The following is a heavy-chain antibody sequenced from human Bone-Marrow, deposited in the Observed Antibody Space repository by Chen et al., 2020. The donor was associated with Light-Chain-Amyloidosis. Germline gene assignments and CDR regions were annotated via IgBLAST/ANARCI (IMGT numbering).Heavy chain of an antibody. CDR3: AKGPGAVAGTGDYFDY. Sequence: EVQLLESGGGLVQPGGSLRLSCAASGFTFSSYAMSWVRQAPGKGLEWVSAISGSGGSTYYADSVKGRFTISRDNSKNTLYLQMNSLRAEDTAVYYCAKGPGAVAGTGDYFDYWGQGTLVTVSS. D-gene: IGHD6-19*01. V-gene: IGHV3-23*01. CDR2: ISGSGGST. J-gene: IGHJ4*02. CDR1: GFTFSSYA.